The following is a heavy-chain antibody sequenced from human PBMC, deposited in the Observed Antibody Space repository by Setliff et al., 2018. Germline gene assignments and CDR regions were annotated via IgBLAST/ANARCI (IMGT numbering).Heavy chain of an antibody. J-gene: IGHJ4*02. D-gene: IGHD2-2*01. CDR2: IYYSGST. V-gene: IGHV4-31*03. Sequence: SETLSLTCTVSGGSISSGGYYWSWIRRHPGKGLEWIGYIYYSGSTYYNPSLRSRLTIAVDTSKNPFSLKLSSVTAADTAVYYCARGGPGVVIMPAAKLFDYWGQGTLVTVSS. CDR1: GGSISSGGYY. CDR3: ARGGPGVVIMPAAKLFDY.